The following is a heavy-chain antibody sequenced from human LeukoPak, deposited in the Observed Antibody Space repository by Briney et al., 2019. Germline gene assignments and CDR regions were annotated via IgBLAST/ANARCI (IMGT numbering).Heavy chain of an antibody. J-gene: IGHJ1*01. CDR1: GYSISSGYY. V-gene: IGHV4-38-2*02. CDR3: ASTSPLAVAGTPVGEYFQH. CDR2: IYHSGST. D-gene: IGHD6-19*01. Sequence: PSETLSLTCTVSGYSISSGYYWGWIRQPPGKGLEWIGSIYHSGSTYYNPSLKSRVTISVDTSKNQFSLKLSSVTAADTAVYYCASTSPLAVAGTPVGEYFQHWGQGTLVTVSS.